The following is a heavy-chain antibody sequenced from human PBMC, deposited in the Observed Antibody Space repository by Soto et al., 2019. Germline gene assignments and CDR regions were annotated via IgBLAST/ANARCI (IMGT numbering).Heavy chain of an antibody. CDR2: IYWDDDK. CDR3: AHRRIAARPRGWFDP. V-gene: IGHV2-5*02. D-gene: IGHD6-6*01. J-gene: IGHJ5*02. Sequence: QITLKESGPTLVKPTQTLTLTCTFSGFSLSTSGVGVGWIRRPPGKALEWLALIYWDDDKRYSPSLKSRLTITKDTSKNQVVLTMTNMDPVDTATYYCAHRRIAARPRGWFDPWGQGTLVTVSS. CDR1: GFSLSTSGVG.